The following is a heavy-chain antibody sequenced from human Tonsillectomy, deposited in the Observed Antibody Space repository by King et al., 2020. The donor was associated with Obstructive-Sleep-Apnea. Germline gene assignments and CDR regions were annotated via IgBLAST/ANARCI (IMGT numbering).Heavy chain of an antibody. CDR2: ISYDGSNK. J-gene: IGHJ6*02. V-gene: IGHV3-30*04. CDR3: ARDGGVLRFLQALRHYGMDV. CDR1: GFTFNSYP. Sequence: HVQLVESGGGVVQPGRSLRLSCAASGFTFNSYPIHWVRQAPGKGLDWVAVISYDGSNKYYADSVKGRFTISRDNSQNTLYLQMNSLRPEDTAVYYCARDGGVLRFLQALRHYGMDVWGQGTTVTVSS. D-gene: IGHD3-3*01.